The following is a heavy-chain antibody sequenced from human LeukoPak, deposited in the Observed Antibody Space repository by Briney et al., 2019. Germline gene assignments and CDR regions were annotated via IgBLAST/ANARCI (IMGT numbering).Heavy chain of an antibody. J-gene: IGHJ6*03. D-gene: IGHD5-24*01. V-gene: IGHV4-59*11. CDR2: IYYRGTT. Sequence: SETLSLTCTVFGGSINSHYWSWIRQPPGKGLEWIGHIYYRGTTKYIPSLKSRVTISLDMSKNQFSLKLTSATAADTAVYYCARSVATIFDYYMDVWGNGTTVTVSS. CDR1: GGSINSHY. CDR3: ARSVATIFDYYMDV.